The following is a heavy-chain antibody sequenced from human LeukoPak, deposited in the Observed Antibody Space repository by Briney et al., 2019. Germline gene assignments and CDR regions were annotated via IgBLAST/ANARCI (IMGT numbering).Heavy chain of an antibody. CDR3: GKETTPNFGSGSYSYDY. D-gene: IGHD3-10*01. CDR2: ISHSGGST. V-gene: IGHV3-23*01. J-gene: IGHJ4*02. CDR1: GFTFTSFA. Sequence: GGSLRLSCAASGFTFTSFAMNWVRQAPGKGLEWVSSISHSGGSTYYADSVKDRFTISRDNSKNTLYLQMSSLRAEDTALYYCGKETTPNFGSGSYSYDYWGQGTLVTVSS.